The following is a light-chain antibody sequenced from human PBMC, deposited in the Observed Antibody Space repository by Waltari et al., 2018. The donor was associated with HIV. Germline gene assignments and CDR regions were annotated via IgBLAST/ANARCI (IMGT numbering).Light chain of an antibody. V-gene: IGLV2-14*03. CDR2: DVS. J-gene: IGLJ2*01. CDR1: SSDIGDYDY. CDR3: SSYTSSSVLL. Sequence: QSVLTQPASVSGSPGQSITISCTGTSSDIGDYDYVSWYQQCPGKVPKLILYDVSKRPSGVSNRFSGSKSGNTASLTISGLQAEDEADYYCSSYTSSSVLLFGGGTKLTV.